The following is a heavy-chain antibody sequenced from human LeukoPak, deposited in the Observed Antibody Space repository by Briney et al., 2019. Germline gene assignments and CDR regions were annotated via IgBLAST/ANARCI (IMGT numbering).Heavy chain of an antibody. Sequence: PSETLSLTCSVSGGSISSTNYYWGWIRQPPGKGLEWIGSIYYSGSTYYNPSLKSRVTISVDTSKNQFSLKLSSVTAADTAVYYCARTLGWQQLPFDYWGQGTLVTVSS. J-gene: IGHJ4*02. CDR2: IYYSGST. D-gene: IGHD6-13*01. CDR1: GGSISSTNYY. CDR3: ARTLGWQQLPFDY. V-gene: IGHV4-39*07.